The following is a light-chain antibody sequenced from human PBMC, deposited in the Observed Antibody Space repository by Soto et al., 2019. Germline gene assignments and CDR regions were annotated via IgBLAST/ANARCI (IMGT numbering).Light chain of an antibody. V-gene: IGKV1-39*01. CDR2: AAS. J-gene: IGKJ3*01. CDR1: QAISKN. Sequence: DIQMTQSPSSLSASVGDRVTITCRTSQAISKNLNWYQQKPGKAPMLLIYAASSLQSGVPSRFTGSGSGTDFTLLISSLQPEDVVTYYCQQTYTASPFTFGPGTKVVIK. CDR3: QQTYTASPFT.